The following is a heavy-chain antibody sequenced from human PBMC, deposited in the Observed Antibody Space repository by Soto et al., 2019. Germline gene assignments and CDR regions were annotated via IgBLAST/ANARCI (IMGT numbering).Heavy chain of an antibody. CDR2: IYYSGGT. D-gene: IGHD3-3*01. V-gene: IGHV4-59*01. Sequence: SETLSLTCTVSGGSISSYYWSWIRQPPGKGLEWIGYIYYSGGTNYNPSLKSRVTISVDTSKNQFSLKLSSVTAADTAVYYCARVSWGGAIFGPFDYWGQGTLVTVSS. CDR3: ARVSWGGAIFGPFDY. CDR1: GGSISSYY. J-gene: IGHJ4*02.